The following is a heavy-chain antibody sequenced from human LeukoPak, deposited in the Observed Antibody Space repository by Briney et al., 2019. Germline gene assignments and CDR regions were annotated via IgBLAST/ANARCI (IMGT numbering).Heavy chain of an antibody. D-gene: IGHD3-10*01. CDR2: ISSSGSTI. V-gene: IGHV3-11*01. J-gene: IGHJ1*01. Sequence: GGSLGLSCAASGFTFSDYYMSWIRQAPGKGLEWVSYISSSGSTIYYADSVKGRFTISRDNAKNSLYLQMNSLRAEDTAVYYCARDMVPGAAEEYFQHWGQGTLVTVSS. CDR1: GFTFSDYY. CDR3: ARDMVPGAAEEYFQH.